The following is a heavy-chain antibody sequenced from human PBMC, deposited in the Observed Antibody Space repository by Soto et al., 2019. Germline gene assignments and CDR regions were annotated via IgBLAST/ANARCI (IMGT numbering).Heavy chain of an antibody. V-gene: IGHV3-23*01. J-gene: IGHJ6*02. Sequence: PGGSLRLSCAASGFIFENFDMSWVRQAPGKGLEWVSTISGSGGGTYYADSMKGRFTISTDNSKNTLHLQMNSLRADDTAVYCCSTSSRNEYHFAMDAWGQGTTVTVSS. CDR3: STSSRNEYHFAMDA. D-gene: IGHD6-6*01. CDR1: GFIFENFD. CDR2: ISGSGGGT.